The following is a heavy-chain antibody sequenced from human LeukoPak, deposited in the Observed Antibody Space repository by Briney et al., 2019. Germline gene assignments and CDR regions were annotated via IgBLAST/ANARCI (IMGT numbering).Heavy chain of an antibody. J-gene: IGHJ4*02. CDR3: ARGHYYDSSGPDY. CDR2: ISAYNGDT. CDR1: GYTFTSYG. D-gene: IGHD3-22*01. Sequence: ASVKVSCKASGYTFTSYGISWVRQAPGQGLEWMGWISAYNGDTNYAQKFQGRVTMTRDTSTSTVYMGLSSLRSDDTAVYYCARGHYYDSSGPDYWGQGTLVTVSS. V-gene: IGHV1-18*01.